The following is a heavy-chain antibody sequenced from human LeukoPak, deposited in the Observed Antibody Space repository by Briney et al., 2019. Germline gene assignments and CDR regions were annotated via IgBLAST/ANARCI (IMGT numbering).Heavy chain of an antibody. V-gene: IGHV3-11*01. J-gene: IGHJ5*02. D-gene: IGHD6-13*01. CDR3: ARVRSSNWTPGP. CDR2: ISAGGTTI. CDR1: GFTFSDYY. Sequence: KSGGSLRLSCAASGFTFSDYYMTWIRQAPGKGLEWVSYISAGGTTIYYADSVKGRFTVSRDNARNSLYLQMNSLRAEDTAVYYCARVRSSNWTPGPWGQGTLVTVSS.